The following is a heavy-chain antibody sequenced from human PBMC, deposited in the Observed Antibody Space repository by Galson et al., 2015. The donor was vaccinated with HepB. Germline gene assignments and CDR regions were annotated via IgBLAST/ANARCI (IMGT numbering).Heavy chain of an antibody. CDR2: ISPSSGHI. V-gene: IGHV3-21*01. J-gene: IGHJ6*02. CDR3: AGDLSYGMDV. Sequence: SLRLSCAASGFTFSSYSMNWVRQAPGKGLEWVSSISPSSGHISYADSVKGRFTISRDNAKNSLYLQMHSLRAGDTAMYYCAGDLSYGMDVWGQGTTVTVSS. CDR1: GFTFSSYS.